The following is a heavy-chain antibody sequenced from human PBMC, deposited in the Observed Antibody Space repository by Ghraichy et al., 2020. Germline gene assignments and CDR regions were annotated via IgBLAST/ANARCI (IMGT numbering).Heavy chain of an antibody. Sequence: SETLSLTCAVYGGSFSGYYWNWIRQPPGKGLEWIGEINHSGSTNYNPSLKSRVTISVDTSKNQFSLKLSSVTAADTAVYYCARGYCSSTSCLLGYYYYYGMDVWGQGTTVTVSS. J-gene: IGHJ6*02. CDR3: ARGYCSSTSCLLGYYYYYGMDV. V-gene: IGHV4-34*01. CDR1: GGSFSGYY. CDR2: INHSGST. D-gene: IGHD2-2*01.